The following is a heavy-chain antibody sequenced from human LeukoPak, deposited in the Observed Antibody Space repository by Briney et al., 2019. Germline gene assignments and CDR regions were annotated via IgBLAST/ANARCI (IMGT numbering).Heavy chain of an antibody. D-gene: IGHD1-26*01. CDR3: ARVMGATRGMDV. CDR2: YIYYSASPYYSGSA. Sequence: SETLSLTCTVSGASISSGGYYWGWIRQHPGKGLEWIGYIYYSASPYYSGSANYNPSLKSRLTISVDTSKNQFSLKVRSVTAADTAVYHCARVMGATRGMDVWGQGTSVTVSS. CDR1: GASISSGGYY. J-gene: IGHJ6*02. V-gene: IGHV4-39*07.